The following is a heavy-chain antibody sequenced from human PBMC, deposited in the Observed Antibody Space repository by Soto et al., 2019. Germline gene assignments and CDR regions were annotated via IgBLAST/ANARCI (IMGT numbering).Heavy chain of an antibody. J-gene: IGHJ6*03. CDR2: ISAYNGNT. Sequence: ASVKVSCKASGYTFTSYGISWVRQAPGQGLEWMGWISAYNGNTNYAQKLQGRVTMTTDTSTSTAYMELRSLRSDDTAVYYCARVRGSGSYYRYYYYYMDVWGKGTTVTVSS. D-gene: IGHD3-10*01. V-gene: IGHV1-18*01. CDR1: GYTFTSYG. CDR3: ARVRGSGSYYRYYYYYMDV.